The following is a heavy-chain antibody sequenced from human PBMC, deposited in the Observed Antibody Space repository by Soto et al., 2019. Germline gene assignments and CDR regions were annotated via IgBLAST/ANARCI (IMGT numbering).Heavy chain of an antibody. CDR1: GGSISSGGYS. D-gene: IGHD2-15*01. J-gene: IGHJ5*02. V-gene: IGHV4-30-2*01. CDR2: IYHSGST. Sequence: SETLSLTCAVPGGSISSGGYSWSWIRQPPGKGLEWIGYIYHSGSTYYNPSLKSRVTISVDRSKNQFSLKLSSVTAADTAVYYCVRVPVYCSGGSCYSWFDPWGQGTLVTVSS. CDR3: VRVPVYCSGGSCYSWFDP.